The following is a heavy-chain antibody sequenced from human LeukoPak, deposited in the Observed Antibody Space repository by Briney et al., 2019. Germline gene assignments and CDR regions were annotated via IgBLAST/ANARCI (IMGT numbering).Heavy chain of an antibody. Sequence: PSETLSLTCTVSGGSISSGGYYWSWIRQHPGKGLERIGYIYYSGSTYYNPSLKSRVTISVDTSKNQFSLKLSSVTAADTAVYYCARADDFWSGYYHYGMDVWGQGTTVTVSS. J-gene: IGHJ6*02. CDR3: ARADDFWSGYYHYGMDV. D-gene: IGHD3-3*01. CDR1: GGSISSGGYY. V-gene: IGHV4-31*03. CDR2: IYYSGST.